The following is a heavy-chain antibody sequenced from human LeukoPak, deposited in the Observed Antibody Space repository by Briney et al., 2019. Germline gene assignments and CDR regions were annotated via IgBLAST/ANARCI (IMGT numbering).Heavy chain of an antibody. D-gene: IGHD6-13*01. CDR1: GFTFSSYE. CDR3: ARAGSSSGGAFDI. Sequence: PGGSLRLSCAASGFTFSSYEMNWVRQAPGKGLEWVSYISSSGSTIYYADSVKGRFTISRDNAKNSLYLQMNSLRAEDTAVYYCARAGSSSGGAFDIWGQGTMVTVSS. V-gene: IGHV3-48*03. J-gene: IGHJ3*02. CDR2: ISSSGSTI.